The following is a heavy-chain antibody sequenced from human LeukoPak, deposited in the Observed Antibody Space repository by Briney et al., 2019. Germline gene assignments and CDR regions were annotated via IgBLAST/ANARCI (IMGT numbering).Heavy chain of an antibody. J-gene: IGHJ4*02. CDR2: ISGSGGST. Sequence: PGGSLRLSCAASGFTFSSYAMSWVRQAPGKGLEWVSAISGSGGSTYYADSVKGRFTISRDNSKNTLYLQMNSLRAEDTAVYYCAKVAWSCYYDSSGYSILDYWGQGTLVTVSS. CDR3: AKVAWSCYYDSSGYSILDY. D-gene: IGHD3-22*01. CDR1: GFTFSSYA. V-gene: IGHV3-23*01.